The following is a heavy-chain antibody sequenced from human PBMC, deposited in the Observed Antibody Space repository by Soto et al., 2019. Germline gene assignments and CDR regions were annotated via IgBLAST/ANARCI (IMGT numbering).Heavy chain of an antibody. Sequence: GASVKVSCKASGGTFSSYAISWVRQAPGQGLEWMGGIIPIFGTANYAQKFQGRVTITADESTSTAYMELSSLRSEDTAVYYCARCSVMVPSPFDYWGQGTLVTVSS. J-gene: IGHJ4*02. V-gene: IGHV1-69*13. CDR3: ARCSVMVPSPFDY. CDR2: IIPIFGTA. CDR1: GGTFSSYA. D-gene: IGHD2-21*01.